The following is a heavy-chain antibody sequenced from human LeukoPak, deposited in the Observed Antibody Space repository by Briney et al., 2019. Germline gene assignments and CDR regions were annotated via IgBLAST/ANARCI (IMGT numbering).Heavy chain of an antibody. CDR2: INPNNGGT. Sequence: ASVKVSCKASGYTFTGYYMHWVRQAPGQGLEWMGCINPNNGGTNYAQKFQGRVTMTRDTSISTDYMELSRLRSDDTAVYYCATRTHDVCLFDPWGQGTLVTVSS. CDR1: GYTFTGYY. D-gene: IGHD2-2*01. CDR3: ATRTHDVCLFDP. J-gene: IGHJ5*02. V-gene: IGHV1-2*02.